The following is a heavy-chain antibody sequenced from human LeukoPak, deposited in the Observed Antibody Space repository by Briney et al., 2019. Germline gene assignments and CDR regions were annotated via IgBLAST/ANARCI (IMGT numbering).Heavy chain of an antibody. V-gene: IGHV1-2*02. J-gene: IGHJ4*02. D-gene: IGHD3-10*01. Sequence: ASVKVSCKASGYTFTNYVISWVRQAPGQGLEWMGWINPNSGGTNYAQKFQGRVTMTRDTSISTAYMELSRLRSDDTAVYYCARESRPITQYAPLYYFDYWGQGTLVTVSS. CDR3: ARESRPITQYAPLYYFDY. CDR1: GYTFTNYV. CDR2: INPNSGGT.